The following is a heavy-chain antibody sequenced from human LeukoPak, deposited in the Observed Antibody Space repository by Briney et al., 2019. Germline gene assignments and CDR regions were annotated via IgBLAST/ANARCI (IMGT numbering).Heavy chain of an antibody. Sequence: SETLSLTCAFYGGSFSGYYWSWIRQPPGKGLEWIGEINHSGSTNYNPSLKSRVTISVDTSKNQFSLKLSSVTAADTAVYYCARGLGIAAAGTFDYWGQGTLVTVSS. D-gene: IGHD6-13*01. V-gene: IGHV4-34*01. CDR1: GGSFSGYY. CDR2: INHSGST. CDR3: ARGLGIAAAGTFDY. J-gene: IGHJ4*02.